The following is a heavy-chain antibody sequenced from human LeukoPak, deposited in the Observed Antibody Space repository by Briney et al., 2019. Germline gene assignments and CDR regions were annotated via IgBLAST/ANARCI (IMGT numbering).Heavy chain of an antibody. Sequence: PGGSLRLSCAASGFTFSSYAMSWVRQAPGKGLEWVSAISGSGGSTYYADSVKGRFTISRDNSKNTLSLQMNSLRAEDTAVYYCARSYGGNPYGMDVWGQGTTLTVSS. J-gene: IGHJ6*02. D-gene: IGHD4-23*01. V-gene: IGHV3-23*01. CDR2: ISGSGGST. CDR1: GFTFSSYA. CDR3: ARSYGGNPYGMDV.